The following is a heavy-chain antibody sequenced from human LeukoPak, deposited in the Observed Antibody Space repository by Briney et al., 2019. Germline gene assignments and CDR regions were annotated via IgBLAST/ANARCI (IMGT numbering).Heavy chain of an antibody. CDR1: GYSFTSYW. Sequence: GESLKISCKGSGYSFTSYWIGWVRQMPGKGLEWMGIIYPGDSDTRYSSSFQGQVTISADKSISTAYLQWSSLKASDTAMYYCARPPKSSSDAFDIWGQGTMVTVSS. CDR2: IYPGDSDT. CDR3: ARPPKSSSDAFDI. V-gene: IGHV5-51*01. D-gene: IGHD6-6*01. J-gene: IGHJ3*02.